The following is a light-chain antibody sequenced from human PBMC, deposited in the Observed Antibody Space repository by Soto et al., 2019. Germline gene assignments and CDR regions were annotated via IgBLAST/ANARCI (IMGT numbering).Light chain of an antibody. CDR1: SSNVGSYNL. CDR2: EVS. V-gene: IGLV2-23*02. Sequence: QSVLTQPASVSGSPGQSITISCTETSSNVGSYNLFSWYQQHLGKAPKLMIYEVSKRPSGVSNRFSGSKSGNTASLTISGLQAEDEADYYCCSYAGSSTVVFGGGTKLTVL. CDR3: CSYAGSSTVV. J-gene: IGLJ2*01.